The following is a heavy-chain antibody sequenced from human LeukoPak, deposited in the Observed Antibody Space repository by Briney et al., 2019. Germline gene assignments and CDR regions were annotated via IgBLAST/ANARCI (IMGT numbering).Heavy chain of an antibody. CDR3: ARGLRYFDWLGYYYYMDV. CDR2: INHSGST. CDR1: NGSLSEYY. D-gene: IGHD3-9*01. J-gene: IGHJ6*03. V-gene: IGHV4-34*01. Sequence: SETLSLTCAVYNGSLSEYYWSWIRQPPGKGLEWIGEINHSGSTNYNPSLKSRVTISVDTSKNQFSLKLSSVTAADTAVYYCARGLRYFDWLGYYYYMDVWGKGTTVTVSS.